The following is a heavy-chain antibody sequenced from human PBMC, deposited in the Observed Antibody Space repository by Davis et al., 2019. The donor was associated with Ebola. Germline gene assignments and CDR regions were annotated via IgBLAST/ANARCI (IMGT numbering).Heavy chain of an antibody. CDR1: GYSFIDHY. CDR2: IIPTVGPG. V-gene: IGHV1-69*13. Sequence: AASVKVSCKASGYSFIDHYVHWVRQAPGQGLEWMGGIIPTVGPGIYAQRFQGRLSITADESTATAYLEVSSLRSEDTALYYCAAGSVIDHFFDYWGQGTLLTVSS. J-gene: IGHJ4*02. CDR3: AAGSVIDHFFDY. D-gene: IGHD2-15*01.